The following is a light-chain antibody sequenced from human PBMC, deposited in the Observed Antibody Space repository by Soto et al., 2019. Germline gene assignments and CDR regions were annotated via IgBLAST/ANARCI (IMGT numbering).Light chain of an antibody. Sequence: IQLTQSPSSLSESVGDSVTISCRASQGIGTYLAWYQQKPGKAPKLMIYAAFTLHSGVPARFSGSGSGTDFTLTISSLQPEDVATYYCRQVNSYPQTFGQGTRLEIK. CDR1: QGIGTY. V-gene: IGKV1-9*01. CDR2: AAF. CDR3: RQVNSYPQT. J-gene: IGKJ5*01.